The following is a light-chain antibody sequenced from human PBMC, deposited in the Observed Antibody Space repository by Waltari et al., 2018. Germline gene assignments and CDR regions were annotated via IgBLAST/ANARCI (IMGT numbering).Light chain of an antibody. V-gene: IGLV2-11*01. CDR1: SSEVGGYNY. CDR2: DVS. J-gene: IGLJ3*02. Sequence: QSALTQPRSVSGSPGQSVTISCTGTSSEVGGYNYVSWYQQNPGKAPKLMIYDVSKRPSGVPDRFSGSKSGNTASLTISGLQAEDEADYYCCSYAGSYTWVFGGGTKLTVL. CDR3: CSYAGSYTWV.